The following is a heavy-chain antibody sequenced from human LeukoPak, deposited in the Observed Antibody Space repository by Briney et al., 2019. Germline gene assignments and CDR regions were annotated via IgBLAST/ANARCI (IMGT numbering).Heavy chain of an antibody. J-gene: IGHJ6*03. D-gene: IGHD2-2*01. CDR3: ARVGGYCSSTSCFSYYYMDV. V-gene: IGHV3-21*01. Sequence: SGGSLRLSCAASGFTFSSYSMNWVRQAPGKGLEWVSSISSSSSYIYYADSVKGRFTISRDNAKNSLYLQMNSLRAEDTAVYYCARVGGYCSSTSCFSYYYMDVWGKGTTVTVSS. CDR2: ISSSSSYI. CDR1: GFTFSSYS.